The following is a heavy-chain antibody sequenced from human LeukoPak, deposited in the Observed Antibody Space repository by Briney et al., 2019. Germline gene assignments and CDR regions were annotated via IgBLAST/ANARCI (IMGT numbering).Heavy chain of an antibody. D-gene: IGHD3-10*01. CDR1: GRSISSSSYY. CDR3: AREEGYYGSGSPVLDY. CDR2: IYYSEST. J-gene: IGHJ4*02. V-gene: IGHV4-39*02. Sequence: SETLSLTCTVSGRSISSSSYYWGWIRQPPGKGLGWIGSIYYSESTYYNPSLKRRLPISVDTSKNQFSLKLSSVTAADTAVYYCAREEGYYGSGSPVLDYWGQGTLVTV.